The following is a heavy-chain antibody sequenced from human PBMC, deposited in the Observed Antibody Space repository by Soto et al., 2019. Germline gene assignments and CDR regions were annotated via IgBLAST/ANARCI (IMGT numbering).Heavy chain of an antibody. D-gene: IGHD4-17*01. CDR2: MNPNSGNT. V-gene: IGHV1-8*01. CDR1: GYTFTSYD. J-gene: IGHJ6*03. Sequence: AASVKVSCKASGYTFTSYDINWVRQATGQGLEWMGWMNPNSGNTGYAQKFQGRVTMTRNTSISTAYMELSSLRSEDTAVYYCARGEYGDYGLYYYYYMDVWGKGTTVTVSS. CDR3: ARGEYGDYGLYYYYYMDV.